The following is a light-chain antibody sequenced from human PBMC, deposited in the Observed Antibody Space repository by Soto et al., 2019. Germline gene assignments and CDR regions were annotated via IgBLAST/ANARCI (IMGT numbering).Light chain of an antibody. J-gene: IGLJ3*02. CDR3: AAWDDSLSGVV. V-gene: IGLV1-47*01. CDR1: SSNIGSNY. Sequence: QSVLTQPPSASGTPGQRVTISFSGSSSNIGSNYVYWYQQLPGTAPKLLIYRNNQRPSGVPDRFSGSKSGTSASLAISGLRSEDEANYCCAAWDDSLSGVVFGGGTKLTVL. CDR2: RNN.